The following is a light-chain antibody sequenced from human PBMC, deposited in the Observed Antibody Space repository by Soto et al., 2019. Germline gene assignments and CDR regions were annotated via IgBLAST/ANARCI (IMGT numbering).Light chain of an antibody. CDR2: DAS. Sequence: IVLTQSPATLSLSPGARATLSCRASQSVSSYLAWYQQKPGQAPRLLIYDASNRATGIPARFSGSGSGTDFTLTISSLEPEDFATYYCQQYNSYSFGQGTKVDIK. CDR1: QSVSSY. J-gene: IGKJ1*01. CDR3: QQYNSYS. V-gene: IGKV3-11*01.